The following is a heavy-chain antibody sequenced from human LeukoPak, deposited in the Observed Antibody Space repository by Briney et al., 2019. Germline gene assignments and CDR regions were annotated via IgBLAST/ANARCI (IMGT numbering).Heavy chain of an antibody. CDR1: GFTFSSYG. Sequence: GRSLRLSCAASGFTFSSYGMHWVRQAPGKGLEWVAVLSYDGNYKYYADSVKGRFAISRDNSENTLYLQMNSLRAEDTAVYYRAKDLQLALDYWGQGTLVTVSP. D-gene: IGHD6-13*01. CDR3: AKDLQLALDY. CDR2: LSYDGNYK. J-gene: IGHJ4*02. V-gene: IGHV3-30*18.